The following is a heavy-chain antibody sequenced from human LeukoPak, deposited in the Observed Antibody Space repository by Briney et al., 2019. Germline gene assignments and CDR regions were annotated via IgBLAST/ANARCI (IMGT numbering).Heavy chain of an antibody. J-gene: IGHJ3*02. V-gene: IGHV3-21*04. Sequence: GGSLRLSCAASGFTFSSYSMNWVRQVPGKGLEWVSSISSSSSYIYYADSVKGRFTISRDNSKSTLYLQMNSLRAEDTAVYYCAAEYGRAFDIWGQGTMGTVSS. CDR3: AAEYGRAFDI. D-gene: IGHD4/OR15-4a*01. CDR2: ISSSSSYI. CDR1: GFTFSSYS.